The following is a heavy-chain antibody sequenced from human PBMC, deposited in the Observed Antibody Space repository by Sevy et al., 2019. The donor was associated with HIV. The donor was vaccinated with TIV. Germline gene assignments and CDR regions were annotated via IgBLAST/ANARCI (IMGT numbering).Heavy chain of an antibody. CDR1: GGSISSYY. D-gene: IGHD3-16*02. J-gene: IGHJ6*02. V-gene: IGHV4-4*07. Sequence: SETLSLTCTVSGGSISSYYWSWIRQPAGKGLEWIGRIYTSGSTNYNPSLKSRVTMSVDTSKNQLSLKLSSVTAADTAVYYCAGFVIPPDTWGMDVWGQGTTVTVSS. CDR2: IYTSGST. CDR3: AGFVIPPDTWGMDV.